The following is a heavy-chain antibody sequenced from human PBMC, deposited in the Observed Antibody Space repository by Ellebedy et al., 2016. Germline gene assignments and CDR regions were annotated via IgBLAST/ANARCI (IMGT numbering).Heavy chain of an antibody. D-gene: IGHD6-13*01. J-gene: IGHJ4*02. CDR1: GYTFSGYW. CDR3: VKGASSGSWVTMDY. V-gene: IGHV3-7*03. Sequence: GESLKISCAASGYTFSGYWMIWVRQAPGKGLEWVANINQDGSEQAYVDSVKGRFAISRDNAKNSLYLQMNSLRVEDTALYYCVKGASSGSWVTMDYWGQGALVTVSS. CDR2: INQDGSEQ.